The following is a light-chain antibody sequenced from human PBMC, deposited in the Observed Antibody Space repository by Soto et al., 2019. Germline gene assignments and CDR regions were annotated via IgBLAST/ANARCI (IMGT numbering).Light chain of an antibody. Sequence: DIQMTQSPSTLSASVGDRVTITCRASQSISSWLAWYQQKPGKAPKLLIYKAFSLESGVPSRFSGSGSGTEFTLTISSLQPADFATYYWQQYNSYWTVGQGTKVQIK. CDR1: QSISSW. CDR3: QQYNSYWT. J-gene: IGKJ1*01. V-gene: IGKV1-5*03. CDR2: KAF.